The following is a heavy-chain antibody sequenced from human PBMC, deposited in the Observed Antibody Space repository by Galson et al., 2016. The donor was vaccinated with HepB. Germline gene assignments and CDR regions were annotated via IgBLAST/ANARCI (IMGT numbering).Heavy chain of an antibody. J-gene: IGHJ6*02. CDR1: GFAFSNYW. CDR2: INGAGSST. V-gene: IGHV3-74*01. D-gene: IGHD5-12*01. CDR3: AILSVDVVLVMNGVDV. Sequence: SLRLSCAASGFAFSNYWMHWVRQVPGKGLVWVSRINGAGSSTNYADSVKGRFTISRDNAKNTLYLQMNSLRVEDAAAYYCAILSVDVVLVMNGVDVWGQGTTVTVSS.